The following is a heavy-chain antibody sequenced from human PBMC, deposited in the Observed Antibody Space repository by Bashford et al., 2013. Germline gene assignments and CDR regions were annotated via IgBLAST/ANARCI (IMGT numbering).Heavy chain of an antibody. D-gene: IGHD2-21*02. V-gene: IGHV1-18*01. CDR2: ISAYNGNT. Sequence: WVRQAPGQGLEWMGWISAYNGNTNYAQKLQGRVTMTTDTSTSTAYMELRSLRSDDTAVYYCARDLSMTSPEFDYWGQGTLVTVSS. J-gene: IGHJ4*02. CDR3: ARDLSMTSPEFDY.